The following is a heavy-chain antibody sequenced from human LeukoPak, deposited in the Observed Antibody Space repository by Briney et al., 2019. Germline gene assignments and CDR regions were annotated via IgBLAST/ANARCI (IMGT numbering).Heavy chain of an antibody. D-gene: IGHD4-11*01. V-gene: IGHV1-8*01. CDR3: AISPSNLSHRQK. Sequence: ASVKVSCKASAHTVISYDINWVRQAPGQGLEWIGWMNPNTGNTGYAQSFQRRVTMTRHTSISTAHMELSSLRPEDTAVYYCAISPSNLSHRQKWGRGTLVSVSS. CDR1: AHTVISYD. J-gene: IGHJ4*02. CDR2: MNPNTGNT.